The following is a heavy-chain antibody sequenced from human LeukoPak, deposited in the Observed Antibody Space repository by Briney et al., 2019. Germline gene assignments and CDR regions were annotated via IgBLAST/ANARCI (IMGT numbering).Heavy chain of an antibody. D-gene: IGHD3-3*01. CDR2: ISWNSGSI. Sequence: PGGSLRLSCAASGFTFDDYAMHWVRQAPGKGLEWVSGISWNSGSIGYADSVKGRFTISRDNAKNSLYLQMNSLRAEDTALYYCAKDRAIFGVDLLYYFDYWGQGTLVTVSS. V-gene: IGHV3-9*01. CDR3: AKDRAIFGVDLLYYFDY. J-gene: IGHJ4*02. CDR1: GFTFDDYA.